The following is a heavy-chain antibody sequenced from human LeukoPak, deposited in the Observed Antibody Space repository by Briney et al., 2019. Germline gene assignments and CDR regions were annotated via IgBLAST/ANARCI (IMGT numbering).Heavy chain of an antibody. CDR3: ARASTVVGAFDY. CDR2: IYYSGST. Sequence: SSETLSLTCTVSGGSISSYYWSWIRQPPGKGLEWIGYIYYSGSTNYNPSLKSRVTISVDTSKNQFSLKLSSVTAADTAVYYCARASTVVGAFDYWGQGTLVTVSS. CDR1: GGSISSYY. J-gene: IGHJ4*02. D-gene: IGHD1-26*01. V-gene: IGHV4-59*08.